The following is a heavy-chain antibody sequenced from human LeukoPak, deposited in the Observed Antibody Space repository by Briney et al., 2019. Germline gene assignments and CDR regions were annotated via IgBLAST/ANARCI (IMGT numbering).Heavy chain of an antibody. J-gene: IGHJ4*02. CDR3: AKEYCCGSGCYPPSFDK. D-gene: IGHD2-15*01. CDR2: LSCSGGGT. V-gene: IGHV3-23*01. CDR1: GFTFSDFA. Sequence: GGSLRLSCAASGFTFSDFAMCWVRQAPRKGLDWVSTLSCSGGGTYYANSVKGRFTISRDKSKNTLYLQMNSLRAEDTAVYYCAKEYCCGSGCYPPSFDKWGQGTRITVSS.